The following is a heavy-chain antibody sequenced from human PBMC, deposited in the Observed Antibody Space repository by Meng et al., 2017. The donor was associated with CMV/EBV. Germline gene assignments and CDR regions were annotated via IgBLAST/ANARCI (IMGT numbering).Heavy chain of an antibody. CDR2: ISSSGYTI. V-gene: IGHV3-48*03. D-gene: IGHD3-10*01. CDR3: AREYWFGELSPDAFDI. CDR1: GFTFSTYE. Sequence: GESLKISCAASGFTFSTYENNWVRQAPGKGLDWVSYISSSGYTIYYSDSVKGRFTVSRDNARNSLFLQMNSLRAEDTAVYYCAREYWFGELSPDAFDIWGHGTMVTVSS. J-gene: IGHJ3*02.